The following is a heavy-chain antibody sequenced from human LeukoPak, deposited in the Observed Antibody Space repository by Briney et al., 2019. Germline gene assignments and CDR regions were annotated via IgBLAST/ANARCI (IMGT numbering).Heavy chain of an antibody. V-gene: IGHV3-66*01. CDR1: GFTVISNY. J-gene: IGHJ4*02. Sequence: PGGSLRLSCAASGFTVISNYMSWVRQAPGKRLEWVSVIYSGGSTNYADSVRGRFTISRDTSKNTLYLQMNSLRGEDTAVYYCARVNDYYGSHFDYWGQGTLVTVSS. CDR3: ARVNDYYGSHFDY. CDR2: IYSGGST. D-gene: IGHD3-22*01.